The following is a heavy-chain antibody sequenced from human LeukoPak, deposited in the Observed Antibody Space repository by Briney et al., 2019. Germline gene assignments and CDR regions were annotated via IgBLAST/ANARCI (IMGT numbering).Heavy chain of an antibody. CDR3: ARVSSKYCSSTSCPMVPGAFDY. CDR1: GYTFTGYY. Sequence: GASVKVSCKASGYTFTGYYMHWVRQAPGQGLEWMGWINPNSGNTGYAQNFQDRVTMTEDTSTDTAYMELSSLRSEDTAVYYCARVSSKYCSSTSCPMVPGAFDYWGQGTLVTVSS. D-gene: IGHD2-2*01. V-gene: IGHV1-8*02. CDR2: INPNSGNT. J-gene: IGHJ4*02.